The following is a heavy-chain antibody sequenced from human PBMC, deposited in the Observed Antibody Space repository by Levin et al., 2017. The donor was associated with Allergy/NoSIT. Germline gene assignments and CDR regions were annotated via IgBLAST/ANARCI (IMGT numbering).Heavy chain of an antibody. CDR1: GFTFSDAW. V-gene: IGHV3-15*01. J-gene: IGHJ4*02. CDR2: LPLPLSFFPP. CDR3: TTEIRWSPVDLDH. D-gene: IGHD4-23*01. Sequence: SCAGSGFTFSDAWMSWVRQAPGKGLEWVFLLPLPLSFFPPSSSSPVKGRFTISRDDSKNTLYLQMNSLKTEDTAVYYCTTEIRWSPVDLDHWGQGTLVTVST.